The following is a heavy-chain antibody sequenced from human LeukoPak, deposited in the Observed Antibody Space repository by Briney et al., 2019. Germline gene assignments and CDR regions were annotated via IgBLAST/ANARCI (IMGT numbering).Heavy chain of an antibody. CDR1: GFTFKSYD. D-gene: IGHD1-1*01. Sequence: GGSLRLSCAASGFTFKSYDMHWVRQAAGEGLEWVSAIGTAGDTYYPGSVKGRFTISRENAKNLLFLEMNNLRGDDTAIYYCVRESRPGGAMGLYHNLDYWGQGTLVAVSS. J-gene: IGHJ4*02. CDR3: VRESRPGGAMGLYHNLDY. CDR2: IGTAGDT. V-gene: IGHV3-13*01.